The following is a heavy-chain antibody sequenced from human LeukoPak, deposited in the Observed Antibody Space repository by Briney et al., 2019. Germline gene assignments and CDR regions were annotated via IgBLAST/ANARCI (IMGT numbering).Heavy chain of an antibody. CDR2: IYSGGST. J-gene: IGHJ6*02. CDR3: ARDHPIFGPYYGMDV. V-gene: IGHV3-66*01. CDR1: GFTVSSNY. Sequence: GGSLRLSCAASGFTVSSNYMSWVRQAPGKELEWVSVIYSGGSTYYADSVKGRFTISRDNSKNTLYLQMNSLRAEDTAVYYCARDHPIFGPYYGMDVWGQGTTVTVSS. D-gene: IGHD3-3*01.